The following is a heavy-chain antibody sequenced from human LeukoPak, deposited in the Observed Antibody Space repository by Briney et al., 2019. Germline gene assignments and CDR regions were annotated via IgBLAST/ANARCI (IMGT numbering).Heavy chain of an antibody. CDR1: GFTFSSYS. J-gene: IGHJ4*02. CDR3: AKASGQAGYCSSTSCHYTFDY. D-gene: IGHD2-2*01. V-gene: IGHV3-30*02. Sequence: GGSLRLSCAAFGFTFSSYSMNWVRQAPGKGLEWVAFIRYDGSDKYYADSVKGRFTVSRDNSKNTLYLQMNSLRAEDTTVYYCAKASGQAGYCSSTSCHYTFDYWGQGTLVTVSS. CDR2: IRYDGSDK.